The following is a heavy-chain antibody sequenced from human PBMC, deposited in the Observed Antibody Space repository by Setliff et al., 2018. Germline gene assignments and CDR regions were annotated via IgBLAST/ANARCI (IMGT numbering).Heavy chain of an antibody. CDR1: GVSITSYNYF. V-gene: IGHV4-39*07. Sequence: SETLSLTCTVSGVSITSYNYFWGWIRQPPGKGLEWIGSVYYTGTTSYNPSLKSRLTMSLDTSKNQLSLRLTSVTAADTAIHYCASGYNFWSGYFVVAESYQYWGQGTLVTVSS. J-gene: IGHJ1*01. D-gene: IGHD3-3*01. CDR3: ASGYNFWSGYFVVAESYQY. CDR2: VYYTGTT.